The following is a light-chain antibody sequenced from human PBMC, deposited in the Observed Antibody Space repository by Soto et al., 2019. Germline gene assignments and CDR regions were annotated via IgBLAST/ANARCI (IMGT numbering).Light chain of an antibody. CDR1: SSDVGSYNL. CDR3: CSYVGSSTWV. CDR2: EGS. J-gene: IGLJ2*01. Sequence: QSALTQPVSVSGSPGQSITISCTGTSSDVGSYNLVSWYQQHPGKAPKFILYEGSKRPSGVSNRFSGSKSGNTASLTISGLQAEDEADYYCCSYVGSSTWVFGGGTKLTVL. V-gene: IGLV2-23*01.